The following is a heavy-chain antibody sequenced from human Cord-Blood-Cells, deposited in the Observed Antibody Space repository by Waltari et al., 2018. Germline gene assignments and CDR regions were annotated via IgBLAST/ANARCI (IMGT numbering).Heavy chain of an antibody. V-gene: IGHV1-69*01. CDR3: ARGGEDWGDAFDI. J-gene: IGHJ3*02. D-gene: IGHD3-16*01. Sequence: QVQLVQSGAEVKKPGSSVKVSCKASGGTFSSYAISWVRQAPGQGLEWMGGIFPIFGTAKDEQKCKGRVTITADESTSTACMVLSSLRSEETSVYYCARGGEDWGDAFDIWGQGTMVTVSS. CDR2: IFPIFGTA. CDR1: GGTFSSYA.